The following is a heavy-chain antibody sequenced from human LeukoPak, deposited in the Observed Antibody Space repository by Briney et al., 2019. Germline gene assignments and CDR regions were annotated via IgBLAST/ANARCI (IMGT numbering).Heavy chain of an antibody. D-gene: IGHD6-13*01. V-gene: IGHV3-21*01. CDR1: GFTFSSYS. Sequence: NPGGSLRLSCAASGFTFSSYSMNWVRQAPGKGLEWVSSISSSSSYIYYADSVKGRFTISRDNAKNSLYLQMNSLRAEDTAVYYCARGDRSSWFTDAFDIWGQGTMVTVSS. CDR2: ISSSSSYI. J-gene: IGHJ3*02. CDR3: ARGDRSSWFTDAFDI.